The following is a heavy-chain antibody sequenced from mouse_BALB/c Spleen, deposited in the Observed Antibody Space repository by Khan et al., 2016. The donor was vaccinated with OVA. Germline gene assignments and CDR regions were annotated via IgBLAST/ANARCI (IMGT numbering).Heavy chain of an antibody. CDR1: GFNIKDTY. V-gene: IGHV14-3*02. J-gene: IGHJ3*01. Sequence: EVQLQESGAELVKPGASVKLSCSASGFNIKDTYIHWMKQRPEQGLEWIGRIDPPNDDSKYGPKFQAKATLTADTSSNTAYLQLSSLTSEDTAVYYCATFYGNPFAFWGQGTLVSVSA. CDR3: ATFYGNPFAF. CDR2: IDPPNDDS. D-gene: IGHD2-10*01.